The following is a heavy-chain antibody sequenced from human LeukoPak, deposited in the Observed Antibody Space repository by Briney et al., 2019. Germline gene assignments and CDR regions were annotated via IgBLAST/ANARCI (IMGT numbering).Heavy chain of an antibody. CDR1: GGSFSGYY. D-gene: IGHD3-3*01. CDR3: ARIWKGIFGVVTSPNPYYFDY. J-gene: IGHJ4*02. Sequence: SETLSLTCAVYGGSFSGYYWSWIRQPSGKGLEWIGEINHSGSTNYNPSLKSRVTISVDTSKSQFSLKLSSVTAADTAVYYCARIWKGIFGVVTSPNPYYFDYWGQGTLVTVSS. V-gene: IGHV4-34*01. CDR2: INHSGST.